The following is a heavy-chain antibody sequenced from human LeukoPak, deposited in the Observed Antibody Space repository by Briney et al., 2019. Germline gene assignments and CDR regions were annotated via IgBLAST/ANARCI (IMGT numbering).Heavy chain of an antibody. D-gene: IGHD2-2*02. CDR1: GVSISSGDYY. CDR3: ARVACSSTSCYIRY. V-gene: IGHV4-30-4*01. Sequence: SETLSLTCTVSGVSISSGDYYWSWIRQPPGKGLEWIGYIYYSGSTYYNPSLKSRVTISVDTSKNQFSLKLSSVTAADTAVYYCARVACSSTSCYIRYWGQGTLVTVSS. J-gene: IGHJ4*02. CDR2: IYYSGST.